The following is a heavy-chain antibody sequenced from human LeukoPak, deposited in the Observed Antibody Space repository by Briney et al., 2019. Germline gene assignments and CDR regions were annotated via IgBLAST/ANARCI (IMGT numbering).Heavy chain of an antibody. CDR3: ARGGLGNFDY. D-gene: IGHD3-16*01. V-gene: IGHV3-21*01. Sequence: GGSLRLACAASGFAFSIYSINWVRQAPGKGLEWVSSISGSSSYIYYADSVKGRFSISRDDARNSVFLQMNSLRAEDTAVYYCARGGLGNFDYWGQGTLVTVSS. CDR2: ISGSSSYI. J-gene: IGHJ4*02. CDR1: GFAFSIYS.